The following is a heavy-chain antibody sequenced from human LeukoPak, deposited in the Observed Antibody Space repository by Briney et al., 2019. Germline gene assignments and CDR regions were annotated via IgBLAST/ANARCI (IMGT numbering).Heavy chain of an antibody. CDR1: GLTFSIYR. CDR2: ITRDVTTT. V-gene: IGHV3-74*01. D-gene: IGHD3-16*01. J-gene: IGHJ4*02. CDR3: TRERGGSFDD. Sequence: GGSLRLSGSASGLTFSIYRMHEAGQAPGKGLEWVSHITRDVTTTRYADSVKGRFTVTRDNAKNTLYLQMNSLKAEDTAVYYCTRERGGSFDDWGKGTLVTV.